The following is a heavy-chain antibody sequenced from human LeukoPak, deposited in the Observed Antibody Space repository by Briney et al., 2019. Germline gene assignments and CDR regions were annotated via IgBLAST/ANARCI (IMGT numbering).Heavy chain of an antibody. D-gene: IGHD3-22*01. CDR2: IYYSGST. Sequence: SETLSLTCTVSGGSISSYYWSWIRQPPGKGLEWIGYIYYSGSTNYSPSLKSRVTISLDTSKNHLSLKLNSATAADTAVYYCATYRSSGEFNYWGQGTLVTVSS. CDR3: ATYRSSGEFNY. V-gene: IGHV4-59*01. CDR1: GGSISSYY. J-gene: IGHJ4*02.